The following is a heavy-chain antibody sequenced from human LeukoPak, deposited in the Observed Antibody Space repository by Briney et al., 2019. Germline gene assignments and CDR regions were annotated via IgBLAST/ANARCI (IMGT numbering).Heavy chain of an antibody. V-gene: IGHV3-7*01. D-gene: IGHD6-13*01. CDR1: GLAFSSYW. CDR2: IKQEGSEK. CDR3: ARGRSSSWSLRDYYYMDV. J-gene: IGHJ6*03. Sequence: PRRSLRLSCAASGLAFSSYWMSCVRQAPGKGLEWVGNIKQEGSEKDCVDSVKGRCTISRDNTKNSRDQQIRNLRAEDTAVYYCARGRSSSWSLRDYYYMDVWGKGTTVTVSS.